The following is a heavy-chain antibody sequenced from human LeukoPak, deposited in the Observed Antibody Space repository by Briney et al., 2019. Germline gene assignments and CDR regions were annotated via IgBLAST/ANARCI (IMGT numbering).Heavy chain of an antibody. V-gene: IGHV3-21*01. D-gene: IGHD6-13*01. CDR3: ARDLDRFGYSNFDY. CDR1: GFTFSSYS. J-gene: IGHJ4*02. CDR2: ISSSSSYI. Sequence: GGSLRLSCAASGFTFSSYSMNWVRQAPGKGLEWVSSISSSSSYIYYADSVKGRFTISRDNAKNSLYLQMNSLRAEDTAAYYCARDLDRFGYSNFDYWGQGTLVTVSS.